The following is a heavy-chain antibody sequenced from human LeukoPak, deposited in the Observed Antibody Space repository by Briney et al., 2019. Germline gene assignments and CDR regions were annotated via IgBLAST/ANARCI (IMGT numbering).Heavy chain of an antibody. Sequence: PSETLSLTCTVSGGSISSGGYYWSWIRQHPGKGLEWIGYIYYSGSTYYNPSLKSRVTISVDTSKNQFSLKLSSVTAADTAVYYCARVPQYYGSGSYAAFDYWGQGTLVTVSS. D-gene: IGHD3-10*01. V-gene: IGHV4-31*03. CDR2: IYYSGST. CDR1: GGSISSGGYY. CDR3: ARVPQYYGSGSYAAFDY. J-gene: IGHJ4*02.